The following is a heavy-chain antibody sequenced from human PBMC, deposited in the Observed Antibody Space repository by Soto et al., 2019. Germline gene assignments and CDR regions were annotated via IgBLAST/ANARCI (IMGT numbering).Heavy chain of an antibody. CDR3: ARGVASNELDT. CDR1: GGSINSDY. J-gene: IGHJ5*02. CDR2: IFYSGYT. Sequence: QVQLQESGPGLVKPSETLSLTCTVSGGSINSDYWSWIRQPPAKGLEWIGYIFYSGYTKHNPSLKTRVTISVDTSKNQFSVTLSYVSAADTAVYCCARGVASNELDTWGQGTVVTVSS. D-gene: IGHD3-3*01. V-gene: IGHV4-59*01.